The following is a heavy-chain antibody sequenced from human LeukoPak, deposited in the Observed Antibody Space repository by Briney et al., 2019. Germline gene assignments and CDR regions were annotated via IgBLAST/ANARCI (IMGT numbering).Heavy chain of an antibody. CDR3: ARQQYYYDSSGYYFLGAFDI. CDR2: INPNSGGT. D-gene: IGHD3-22*01. V-gene: IGHV1-2*02. CDR1: GYTFTGYY. Sequence: ASVKVSCKASGYTFTGYYMHWVRQAPGQGLEWMGWINPNSGGTNYAQKFQGRVTMTRDTSISTAYMELSSLRSEDTAVYYCARQQYYYDSSGYYFLGAFDIWGQGTMVTVPS. J-gene: IGHJ3*02.